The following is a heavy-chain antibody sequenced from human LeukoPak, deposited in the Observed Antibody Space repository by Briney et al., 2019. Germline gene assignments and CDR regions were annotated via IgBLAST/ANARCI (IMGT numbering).Heavy chain of an antibody. CDR2: LSSSSSHK. CDR3: AREDRSLGEAFDM. CDR1: GFTFSSYS. V-gene: IGHV3-21*06. J-gene: IGHJ3*02. D-gene: IGHD3-16*01. Sequence: GGSLRLSCAASGFTFSSYSMNWVRQAPGKGLEWVSSLSSSSSHKYYADSVKGQFTISRDNAKNSLYLQMNSLRAEDTAVYYCAREDRSLGEAFDMWGQGTMVTVSS.